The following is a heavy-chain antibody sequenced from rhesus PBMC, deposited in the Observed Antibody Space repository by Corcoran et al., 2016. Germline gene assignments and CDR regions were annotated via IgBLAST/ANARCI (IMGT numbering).Heavy chain of an antibody. Sequence: QVKLQDSGPGLVQPSATLSLTSPVSVYSITTGYGWGGIRQPPGKGLELIGQIYGGSGSTYYNPSRKSRVTVSKDTSKNQFSLKLSSVTAADTAVYYCARTALRSCFDYWGQGVLVTVSS. J-gene: IGHJ4*01. CDR3: ARTALRSCFDY. D-gene: IGHD2-15*01. V-gene: IGHV4-127*01. CDR2: IYGGSGST. CDR1: VYSITTGYG.